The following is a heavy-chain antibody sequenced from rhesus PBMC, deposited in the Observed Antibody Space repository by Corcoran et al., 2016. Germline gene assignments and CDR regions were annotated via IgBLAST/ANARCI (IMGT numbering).Heavy chain of an antibody. CDR1: GGSISSNY. D-gene: IGHD3-3*01. CDR2: IDGSVGTP. V-gene: IGHV4-147*01. CDR3: ARGCYYNIWTGYYFDY. Sequence: QVQLQESGPGLVKPSETLSLTCAVSGGSISSNYWSWIRQPPGKGLEWIGRIDGSVGTPTYNPPLNTQVTISPDTSKNQFSLKLSSVTAADTAVYYCARGCYYNIWTGYYFDYWGQGVLVTVSS. J-gene: IGHJ4*01.